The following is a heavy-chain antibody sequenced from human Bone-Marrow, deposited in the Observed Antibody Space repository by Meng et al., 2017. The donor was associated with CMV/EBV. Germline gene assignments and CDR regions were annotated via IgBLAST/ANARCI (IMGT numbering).Heavy chain of an antibody. CDR2: ISGGST. CDR3: ARVGYCSSTSCYEDDDAFDI. D-gene: IGHD2-2*03. V-gene: IGHV3-38-3*01. CDR1: GFTVSSNE. J-gene: IGHJ3*02. Sequence: GESLKISCAASGFTVSSNEMSWVRQAPGKGLEWVSSISGGSTYYADSRKGRFTISRDNSKNTLYLQMNSLRAEDTAVYYCARVGYCSSTSCYEDDDAFDIWGQGTMVTVSS.